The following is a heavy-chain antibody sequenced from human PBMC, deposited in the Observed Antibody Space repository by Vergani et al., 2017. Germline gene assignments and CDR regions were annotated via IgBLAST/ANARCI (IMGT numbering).Heavy chain of an antibody. Sequence: LVESGGGLVQPGGSLRLSCAASSFSVSSHYMTWVRQAPGKGLEWVSSISSSSSYIYYADSVKGRFTISRDNAKNSLYLQMNSLRAEDTAEYYCASETGTTGGFDYWGQGTLVTVSS. J-gene: IGHJ4*02. D-gene: IGHD1-7*01. CDR1: SFSVSSHY. CDR2: ISSSSSYI. CDR3: ASETGTTGGFDY. V-gene: IGHV3-21*02.